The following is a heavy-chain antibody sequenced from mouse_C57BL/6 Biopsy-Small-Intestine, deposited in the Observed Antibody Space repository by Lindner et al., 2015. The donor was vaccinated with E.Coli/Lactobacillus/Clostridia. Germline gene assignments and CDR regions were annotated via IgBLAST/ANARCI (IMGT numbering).Heavy chain of an antibody. CDR2: INPYNGDT. J-gene: IGHJ4*01. CDR1: GYSFTGYF. V-gene: IGHV1-20*01. CDR3: GRGVVTTDYAMDY. D-gene: IGHD2-13*01. Sequence: VQLQESGPELVKPGDSVKISCKASGYSFTGYFMNWVMQSHGKSLEWIGRINPYNGDTFYNQKFKGKATLIVDKSSSTAHMELRSLTSEDSAVYYCGRGVVTTDYAMDYWGQGTSVTVSS.